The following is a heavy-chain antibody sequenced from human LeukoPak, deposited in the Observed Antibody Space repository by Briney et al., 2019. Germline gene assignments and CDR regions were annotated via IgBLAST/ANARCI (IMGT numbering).Heavy chain of an antibody. CDR2: INHSGST. D-gene: IGHD3-10*01. Sequence: PSETLSLTCAVYGGSFSGYYWSWIRQPPGKGLEWIGVINHSGSTNYNPSLKSRVTISVDTSKNQFSLKLSSVTAADTAVYYCARGRVYCGSGTTATYFDCWGQGTLVTVSS. J-gene: IGHJ4*02. V-gene: IGHV4-34*01. CDR1: GGSFSGYY. CDR3: ARGRVYCGSGTTATYFDC.